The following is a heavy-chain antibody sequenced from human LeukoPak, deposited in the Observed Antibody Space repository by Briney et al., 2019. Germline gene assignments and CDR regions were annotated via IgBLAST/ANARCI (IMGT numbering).Heavy chain of an antibody. CDR1: GYSISSGYY. CDR3: ARLIAAAGVFDY. CDR2: IYHSGST. V-gene: IGHV4-38-2*02. J-gene: IGHJ4*02. D-gene: IGHD6-13*01. Sequence: SETLSLTCTVSGYSISSGYYWGWIRQPPGKGLEWIGSIYHSGSTYYNPSLKSRVTISVDTSKNQFSLKLSSVTAADTAVYYCARLIAAAGVFDYWGQGTLVTVSS.